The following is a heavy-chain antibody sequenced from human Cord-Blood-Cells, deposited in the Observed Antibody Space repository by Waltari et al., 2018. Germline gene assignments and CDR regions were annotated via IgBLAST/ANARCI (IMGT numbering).Heavy chain of an antibody. CDR2: IYWDDDK. Sequence: QITLKDSCPTLLKPTQTLTLTCTFSGFSLSTSGVGVGWIHQPPGKALEWLALIYWDDDKRYSPSLKSRLTITKDTSKNQVVLTMTNMDPVDTATYYCAPYGIVGATDALDIWGQGTMVTVSS. D-gene: IGHD1-26*01. CDR3: APYGIVGATDALDI. J-gene: IGHJ3*02. CDR1: GFSLSTSGVG. V-gene: IGHV2-5*02.